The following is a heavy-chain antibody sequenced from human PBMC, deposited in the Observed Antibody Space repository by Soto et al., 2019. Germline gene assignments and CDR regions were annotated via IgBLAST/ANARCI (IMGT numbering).Heavy chain of an antibody. D-gene: IGHD1-1*01. CDR1: GYTFTNYW. CDR3: ARYNKINEYFFHGMDV. V-gene: IGHV5-51*01. J-gene: IGHJ6*02. Sequence: GESLKISCKGSGYTFTNYWIVWVRQIPGKGLEWMGIIYPGDSDTRYSPSFQGQVTISADRSISTAYLQWSSLKASDTGMYYCARYNKINEYFFHGMDVWGQGTTATVSS. CDR2: IYPGDSDT.